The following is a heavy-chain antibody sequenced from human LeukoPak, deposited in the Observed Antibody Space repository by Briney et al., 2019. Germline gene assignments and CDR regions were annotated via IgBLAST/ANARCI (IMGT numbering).Heavy chain of an antibody. CDR1: GFTFRNYW. CDR2: IKLDGSDK. V-gene: IGHV3-7*01. J-gene: IGHJ4*02. Sequence: GGSLRLSCAASGFTFRNYWMSWVRQAPGKGLEWVANIKLDGSDKYYVDSVKGRFTISRDDAKNSVYLQMNSLRAEDTAVYYCARVGQWLPDYWGQGTLVTVSS. CDR3: ARVGQWLPDY. D-gene: IGHD6-19*01.